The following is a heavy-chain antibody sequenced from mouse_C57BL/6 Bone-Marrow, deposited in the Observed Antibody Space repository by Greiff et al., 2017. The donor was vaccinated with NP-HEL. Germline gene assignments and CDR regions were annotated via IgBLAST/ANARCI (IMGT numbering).Heavy chain of an antibody. Sequence: EVQVVESEGGLVQPGSSMKLSCTASGFTFSDYSMAWVRQVPEKGLEWVANINYDGSSTYYLDSLKSRFIISRDNAKNILYLQMSSLKSENTATYYCAREGGLRRRTYAMDYWGKGTSVTVSS. V-gene: IGHV5-16*01. J-gene: IGHJ4*01. CDR3: AREGGLRRRTYAMDY. D-gene: IGHD2-4*01. CDR1: GFTFSDYS. CDR2: INYDGSST.